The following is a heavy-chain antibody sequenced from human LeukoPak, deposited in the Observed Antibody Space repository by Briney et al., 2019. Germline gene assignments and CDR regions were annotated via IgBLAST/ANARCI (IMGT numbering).Heavy chain of an antibody. Sequence: PSETLSLTCAVSGYSISSGYYWGWIRQPPGKGLEWIGSIYHSGSTYYNPSLKSRVTISVDTSKNQFSLKLSSVTAADTAVYYCARSGYCSSTSCPDHYFDYWGQGTLVTVSS. CDR1: GYSISSGYY. V-gene: IGHV4-38-2*01. CDR2: IYHSGST. CDR3: ARSGYCSSTSCPDHYFDY. D-gene: IGHD2-2*03. J-gene: IGHJ4*02.